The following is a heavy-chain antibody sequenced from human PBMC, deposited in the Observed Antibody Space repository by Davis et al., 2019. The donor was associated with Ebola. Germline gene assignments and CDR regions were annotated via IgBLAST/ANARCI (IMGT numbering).Heavy chain of an antibody. CDR2: IYPGDSDT. J-gene: IGHJ3*01. CDR1: GYSFTSYW. V-gene: IGHV5-51*01. CDR3: ARGPTVVIPAATADAFDV. D-gene: IGHD2-15*01. Sequence: GESLKISCKGSGYSFTSYWIGWVRQMPGKGLEWMGIIYPGDSDTRYSPSFQGQVTISADKSINTAYLQWHSLQASDTAIYYCARGPTVVIPAATADAFDVWGQGTLVTVSS.